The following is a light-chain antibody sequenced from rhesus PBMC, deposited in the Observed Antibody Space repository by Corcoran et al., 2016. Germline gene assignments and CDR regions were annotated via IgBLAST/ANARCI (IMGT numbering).Light chain of an antibody. Sequence: DIQMTQSPSSLSASVGDRVTITCRASQGISTYLNWYQQKPGKAPKRLIYKASSLESGVPSSFSGSGSGTDFTLTISSLQPEDFATYYCLQYNSDPWTFGQGTKVEIK. CDR3: LQYNSDPWT. CDR1: QGISTY. J-gene: IGKJ1*01. CDR2: KAS. V-gene: IGKV1-43*02.